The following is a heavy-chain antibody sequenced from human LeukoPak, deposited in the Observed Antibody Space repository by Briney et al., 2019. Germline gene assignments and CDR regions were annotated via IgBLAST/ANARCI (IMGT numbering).Heavy chain of an antibody. D-gene: IGHD3-10*01. V-gene: IGHV4-59*01. Sequence: SETLSLTCTVSGGSISSYYWSWIRQPPEKGLEWIGYIYYSGSTNYNPSLKSRVTISVDTSKNQFSLKLSSVTAADTAVYYCARGRDYYGSGSYYIFDYWGQGTLVTVSS. J-gene: IGHJ4*02. CDR1: GGSISSYY. CDR3: ARGRDYYGSGSYYIFDY. CDR2: IYYSGST.